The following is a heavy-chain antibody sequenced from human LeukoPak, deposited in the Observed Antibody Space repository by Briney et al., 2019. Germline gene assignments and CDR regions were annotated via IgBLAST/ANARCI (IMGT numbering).Heavy chain of an antibody. D-gene: IGHD5-18*01. Sequence: SETLSLTCAVYGGSFSGYYWSWIRQPPGKGLEWIGEINHSGSTNYNPSLKSRVTIPVDTSKNQFSLKLSSVTAADTAVYYCARGGRRYSYGYNAEYFQHWGQGTLVTVSS. CDR3: ARGGRRYSYGYNAEYFQH. CDR1: GGSFSGYY. V-gene: IGHV4-34*01. CDR2: INHSGST. J-gene: IGHJ1*01.